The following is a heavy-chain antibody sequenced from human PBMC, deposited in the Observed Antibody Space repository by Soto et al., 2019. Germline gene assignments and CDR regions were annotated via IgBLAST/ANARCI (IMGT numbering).Heavy chain of an antibody. V-gene: IGHV4-61*01. CDR1: GGSVSSGSYY. CDR2: IYYSGST. Sequence: SETLSLTCTVSGGSVSSGSYYWSWIRQPPGKGLEWIGYIYYSGSTNYNPSLKSRVTISVDTSKNQFSLKLSSVTGADTAVSYWARVRDDHRSIVVVTAFRGGFDPWGQGTLVTVSS. J-gene: IGHJ5*02. CDR3: ARVRDDHRSIVVVTAFRGGFDP. D-gene: IGHD2-21*02.